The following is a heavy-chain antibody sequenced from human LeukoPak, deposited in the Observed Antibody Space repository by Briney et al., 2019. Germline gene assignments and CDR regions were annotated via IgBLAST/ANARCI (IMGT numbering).Heavy chain of an antibody. CDR1: GFTFSSYG. V-gene: IGHV3-30*18. CDR3: AKDAGPTVTTLLGYYFDY. D-gene: IGHD4-11*01. J-gene: IGHJ4*02. CDR2: ISYDGSNK. Sequence: PGGSLRLSCAASGFTFSSYGMHWVRQAPGKGLEWVAVISYDGSNKYYADSVKGRFTISRDNSKNTLYLQMNSLRAEDTAVYYCAKDAGPTVTTLLGYYFDYWGQGTLVTVSS.